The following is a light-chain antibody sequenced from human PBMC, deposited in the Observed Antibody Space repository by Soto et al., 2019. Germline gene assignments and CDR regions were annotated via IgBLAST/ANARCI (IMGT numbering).Light chain of an antibody. Sequence: EIVLTQSPATLSVSPGERATLSCRASQSVSSTLAWYQQKPGQAPRLLIYGASPRATGIPARFSGSWSGTEFTLTISSLQSEDFAVYSCQQYNNWPPWTFGQGTKVEIK. CDR1: QSVSST. CDR3: QQYNNWPPWT. J-gene: IGKJ1*01. V-gene: IGKV3-15*01. CDR2: GAS.